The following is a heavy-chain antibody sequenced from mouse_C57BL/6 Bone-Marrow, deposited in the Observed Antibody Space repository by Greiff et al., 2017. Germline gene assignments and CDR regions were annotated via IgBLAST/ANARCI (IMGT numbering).Heavy chain of an antibody. CDR1: GYAFTNYL. V-gene: IGHV1-54*01. CDR3: ARFTTVVASFDY. J-gene: IGHJ2*01. CDR2: INPGSGGT. Sequence: QVQLQQSGAELVRPGTSVKVSCKASGYAFTNYLIEWVKQRPGQGLEWIGVINPGSGGTNYNEKFKGKATLTVDKPSSTAYMQLSSLTSEDSAVYYCARFTTVVASFDYWGQGTTLTVAS. D-gene: IGHD1-1*01.